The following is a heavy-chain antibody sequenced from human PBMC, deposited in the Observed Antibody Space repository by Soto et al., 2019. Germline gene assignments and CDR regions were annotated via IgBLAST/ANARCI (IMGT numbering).Heavy chain of an antibody. CDR1: GFTFSSYA. J-gene: IGHJ4*02. CDR3: AKDRQVGGVTRTTVTTFYDY. CDR2: ISDGGDKT. D-gene: IGHD4-17*01. V-gene: IGHV3-23*01. Sequence: GGSLRLSCSASGFTFSSYAMSWVRQAPGKGPQWVSVISDGGDKTYYADSVRGRFTISRDNFKNTVYLQMDSLRAEDTATYYCAKDRQVGGVTRTTVTTFYDYWGLGTLVTVSS.